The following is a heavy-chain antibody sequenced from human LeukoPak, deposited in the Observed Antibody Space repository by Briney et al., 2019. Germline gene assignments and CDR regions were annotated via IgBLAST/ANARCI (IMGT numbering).Heavy chain of an antibody. CDR2: IKQDGSEK. CDR3: ATQKQHYYGSGNYGMDV. Sequence: QTGGSLRLSCAASGFTFSSYWMSWVRQAPGKGLEWVANIKQDGSEKYYVDSVKGRFTISRDNAKNSLYLQLNSLRAEDTAVYYCATQKQHYYGSGNYGMDVWGQGTTVTVSS. V-gene: IGHV3-7*01. J-gene: IGHJ6*02. CDR1: GFTFSSYW. D-gene: IGHD3-10*01.